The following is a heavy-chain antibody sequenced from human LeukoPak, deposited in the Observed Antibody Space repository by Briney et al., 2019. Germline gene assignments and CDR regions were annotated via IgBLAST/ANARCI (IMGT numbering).Heavy chain of an antibody. CDR3: ARDSKMGLDY. J-gene: IGHJ4*02. CDR2: ISSSGSTI. V-gene: IGHV3-48*03. D-gene: IGHD5-24*01. Sequence: GGSLRLSCAASGFTFSSYEMNWVRQAPGKGLEWVSYISSSGSTIYYADSVKGRFTISRGNAKNSLYLQMNSLRAEDTAVYYCARDSKMGLDYWGQGTLVTVSS. CDR1: GFTFSSYE.